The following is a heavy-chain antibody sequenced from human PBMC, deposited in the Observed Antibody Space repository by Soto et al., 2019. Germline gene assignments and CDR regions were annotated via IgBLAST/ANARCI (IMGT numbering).Heavy chain of an antibody. D-gene: IGHD3-22*01. Sequence: GGSLRLSCAASGFTFSSYSMNWVRQAPGKGLEWVSSISSSSSYIYYADSVKGRFTISRDNAKNSLYLQMNSLRAEDTAVYYCARAFPYYYDSSGYYYDAFDIWGQGTMVTVSS. CDR1: GFTFSSYS. CDR2: ISSSSSYI. J-gene: IGHJ3*02. V-gene: IGHV3-21*01. CDR3: ARAFPYYYDSSGYYYDAFDI.